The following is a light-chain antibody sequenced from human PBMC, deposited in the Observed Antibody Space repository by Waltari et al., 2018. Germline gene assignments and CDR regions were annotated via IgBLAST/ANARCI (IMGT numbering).Light chain of an antibody. V-gene: IGKV3D-15*01. J-gene: IGKJ2*01. CDR3: QQYNNLQT. Sequence: EIVMTQSPAALSVSPGERATLSCRASQRVTSNLAWYQKKRGHSPRLLIYDASSRATCIPARFSGRGSGTEFTLTISSLQSEDFAVYYCQQYNNLQTFGQGTKLELK. CDR1: QRVTSN. CDR2: DAS.